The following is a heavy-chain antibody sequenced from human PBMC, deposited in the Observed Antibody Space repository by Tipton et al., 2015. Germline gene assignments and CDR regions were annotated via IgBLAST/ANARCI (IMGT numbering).Heavy chain of an antibody. CDR1: AYSISSDYY. V-gene: IGHV4-38-2*01. CDR3: ACQDYDSLTRDYQTVDY. D-gene: IGHD3-9*01. CDR2: ISHSGNT. Sequence: GLVKPSVTLSLTCAVSAYSISSDYYWGWIRQPPGKGLEWIGSISHSGNTYYNPSLKSRVTMSRDTSKNQFSLKLTSVTAADTAVYYCACQDYDSLTRDYQTVDYWGQGPWSPSPQ. J-gene: IGHJ4*02.